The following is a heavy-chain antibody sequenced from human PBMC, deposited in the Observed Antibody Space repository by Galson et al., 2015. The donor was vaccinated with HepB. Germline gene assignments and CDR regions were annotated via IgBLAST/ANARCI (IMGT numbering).Heavy chain of an antibody. Sequence: SLRLSCAASGFTFSSYSMHWVRQAPGKGLEWVAVILYDGGNKYYADSVKGRSIISRDNSKNTLYLQMNGLRPEDTAMYYCVRGRVEGRYCSGGRCYEIGFWGQGTLVTVSS. CDR1: GFTFSSYS. CDR3: VRGRVEGRYCSGGRCYEIGF. V-gene: IGHV3-30-3*01. D-gene: IGHD2-15*01. CDR2: ILYDGGNK. J-gene: IGHJ4*02.